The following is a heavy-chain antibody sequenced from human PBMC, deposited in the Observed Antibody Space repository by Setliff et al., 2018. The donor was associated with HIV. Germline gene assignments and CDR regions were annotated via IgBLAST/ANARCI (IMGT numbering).Heavy chain of an antibody. J-gene: IGHJ6*03. D-gene: IGHD6-19*01. CDR3: ARGKGSGWLTYYYYMDV. Sequence: NPSETLSLTCGVSGIPIDRVYSWAWIRQPPGKGLEWIGTSSHSGSTHYNSPLQGRISISIDTSKNQFSLKLSSVTAADTAVYYCARGKGSGWLTYYYYMDVWGKGTTVTVSS. CDR1: GIPIDRVYS. CDR2: SSHSGST. V-gene: IGHV4-38-2*01.